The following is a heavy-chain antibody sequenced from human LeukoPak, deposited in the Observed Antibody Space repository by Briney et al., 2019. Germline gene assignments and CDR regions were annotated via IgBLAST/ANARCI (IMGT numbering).Heavy chain of an antibody. CDR1: GGSFSGYY. J-gene: IGHJ3*02. D-gene: IGHD3-3*01. Sequence: PSETLSLTCAVSGGSFSGYYWSWIRQPPGKGLEWMGEINHSGSTNYNPSLKSRVAISVDTSKNQFSLKLSSVTAADTAVYYCARGCYDFWGGNAFDIWGQGTMVTVSS. V-gene: IGHV4-34*01. CDR2: INHSGST. CDR3: ARGCYDFWGGNAFDI.